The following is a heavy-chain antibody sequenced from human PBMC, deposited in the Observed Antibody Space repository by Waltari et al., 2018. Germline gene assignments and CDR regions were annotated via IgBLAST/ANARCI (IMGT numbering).Heavy chain of an antibody. CDR2: INPNSGGT. Sequence: QVQLVQSGAEVKPPGASVTVPCPASGYPFTEYYIHWVRQAPGQGLEYMGWINPNSGGTNYAQRLQGRVTMTRDRSIGTAYMELTRLRSDDTAVYYCARSSYESSRYYPFDYWGQGTLVTVSS. V-gene: IGHV1-2*02. CDR3: ARSSYESSRYYPFDY. D-gene: IGHD3-22*01. CDR1: GYPFTEYY. J-gene: IGHJ4*02.